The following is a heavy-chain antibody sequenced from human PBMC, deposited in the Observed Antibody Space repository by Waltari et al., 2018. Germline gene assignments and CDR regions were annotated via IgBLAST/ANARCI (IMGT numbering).Heavy chain of an antibody. D-gene: IGHD1-1*01. CDR1: GFTFSDHY. CDR3: ARVTTGTTGGAFDI. V-gene: IGHV3-72*01. Sequence: EVQLVESGGGLVQPGGSLRLSCAASGFTFSDHYMDWVRQAPGEGLEWVGRNGNKTKSETTRMAQFVKGRITISRDDLKKPLYLQMNRLKTEENAVDYCARVTTGTTGGAFDIWGQGTMVTVSS. J-gene: IGHJ3*02. CDR2: NGNKTKSETT.